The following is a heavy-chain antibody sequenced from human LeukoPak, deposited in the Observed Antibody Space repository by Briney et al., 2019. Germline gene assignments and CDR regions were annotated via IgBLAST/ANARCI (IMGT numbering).Heavy chain of an antibody. CDR3: ASGFPVHPNYYYDSSGYKDY. CDR1: GYTFTGYY. D-gene: IGHD3-22*01. Sequence: GASVKVSCKASGYTFTGYYMHWVRQAPGQGLEWMGWINPNSGGTNYAQKFQGRVTMTRDTSISTAYMELSRLRSDDTAVYYCASGFPVHPNYYYDSSGYKDYWGQGTLVTVSS. CDR2: INPNSGGT. J-gene: IGHJ4*02. V-gene: IGHV1-2*02.